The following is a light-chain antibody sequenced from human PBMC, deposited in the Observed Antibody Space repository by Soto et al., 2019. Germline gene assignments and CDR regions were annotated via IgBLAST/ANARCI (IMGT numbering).Light chain of an antibody. CDR2: GAY. V-gene: IGKV3-20*01. J-gene: IGKJ1*01. CDR3: QQYDYLVT. CDR1: QSVSNNY. Sequence: EIVLTQSPGTLSLSPGERATLSCRASQSVSNNYLAWYQQKPGQAPRLLIYGAYSRATGIPDRFSGSGSGTDFTLTISRLEPEDFAVYYCQQYDYLVTFGQGTKVDIK.